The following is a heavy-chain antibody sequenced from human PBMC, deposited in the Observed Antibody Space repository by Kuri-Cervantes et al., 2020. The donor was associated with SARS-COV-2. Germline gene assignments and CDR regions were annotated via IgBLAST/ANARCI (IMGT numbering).Heavy chain of an antibody. D-gene: IGHD3-22*01. Sequence: GESLKISCAASGFTFSNAWMSWVRQAPGKGLEWVGRIKSKTDGGTTDYAAPVKGRFTISRDDSKNTLYLQMNSLKTEDTAVYYCTTAIIEHTGDRSYYDSSGYYGRPFDIWGQGTMVTVSS. CDR1: GFTFSNAW. CDR2: IKSKTDGGTT. CDR3: TTAIIEHTGDRSYYDSSGYYGRPFDI. J-gene: IGHJ3*02. V-gene: IGHV3-15*01.